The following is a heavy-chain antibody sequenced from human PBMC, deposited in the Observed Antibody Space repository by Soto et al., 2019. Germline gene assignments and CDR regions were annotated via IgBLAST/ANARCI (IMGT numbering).Heavy chain of an antibody. V-gene: IGHV3-53*01. CDR3: ARIPYDNSGTIFDY. J-gene: IGHJ4*02. CDR1: GITVSSYY. Sequence: GGSRRLSCAVSGITVSSYYMSWVRQAAGKGLEWVSVIYAGTITYYADSVKGRFTIYRDNSKNTLNLEMNSLRVEDTAVYYCARIPYDNSGTIFDYWGQGTLVTVSS. D-gene: IGHD3-22*01. CDR2: IYAGTIT.